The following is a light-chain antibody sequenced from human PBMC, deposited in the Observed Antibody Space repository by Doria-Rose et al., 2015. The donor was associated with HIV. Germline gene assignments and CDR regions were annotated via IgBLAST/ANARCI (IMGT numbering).Light chain of an antibody. J-gene: IGKJ1*01. CDR2: DGS. CDR3: HQYGTSWT. CDR1: QSFSSTY. V-gene: IGKV3-20*01. Sequence: EIVLAQSPGTPSLSPGERATLSCRASQSFSSTYSAWYQQKPGQAPSLLIYDGSTRATGIPDRFSASGPGTDFTLTINRLEPEDFALYYCHQYGTSWTFGQGTKVEI.